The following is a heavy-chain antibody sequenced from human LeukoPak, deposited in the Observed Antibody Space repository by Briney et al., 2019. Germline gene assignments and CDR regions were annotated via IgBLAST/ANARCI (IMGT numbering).Heavy chain of an antibody. Sequence: GGSLRLSCAASGFTFSSYGMHWVRQAPGKGLEWVAGIWHDGSNKYYADSVKGRFTISRDNSKNTLYLQMNSLRAEDTAVYYCARGIGVYDSSGYYWRDYFDYWGQGTLVTVSS. CDR2: IWHDGSNK. CDR1: GFTFSSYG. J-gene: IGHJ4*02. D-gene: IGHD3-22*01. CDR3: ARGIGVYDSSGYYWRDYFDY. V-gene: IGHV3-33*01.